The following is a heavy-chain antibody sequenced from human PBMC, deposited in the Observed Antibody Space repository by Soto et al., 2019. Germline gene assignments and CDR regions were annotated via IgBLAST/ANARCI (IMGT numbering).Heavy chain of an antibody. D-gene: IGHD6-6*01. CDR3: ARGRRSSSSFRYNCFGT. CDR2: MNPNSGNT. V-gene: IGHV1-8*01. Sequence: VKVSCEASGYTFTSYDRDLVRQATGQGLEWMGWMNPNSGNTGYAQKFQGRVTMTRNTSISTAYMALSSLSSEDTAVYYCARGRRSSSSFRYNCFGTWAQGTLFILSS. J-gene: IGHJ5*02. CDR1: GYTFTSYD.